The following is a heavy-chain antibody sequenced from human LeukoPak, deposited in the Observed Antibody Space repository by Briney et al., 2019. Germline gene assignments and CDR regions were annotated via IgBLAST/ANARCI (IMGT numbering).Heavy chain of an antibody. V-gene: IGHV3-23*01. Sequence: GGSLRLSCAASAFTFNRYAMNWLRQEPGKGPTWLSSISGSGGSTYYAGSVRGRFTISRDNSKNMLYLQMNSLRAEDTAVYYCASRPMVAPPYYFDDWGQGTLVTVSS. CDR2: ISGSGGST. CDR3: ASRPMVAPPYYFDD. D-gene: IGHD4/OR15-4a*01. J-gene: IGHJ4*02. CDR1: AFTFNRYA.